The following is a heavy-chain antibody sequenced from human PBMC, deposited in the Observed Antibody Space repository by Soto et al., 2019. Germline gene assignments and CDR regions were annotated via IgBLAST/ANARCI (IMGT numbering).Heavy chain of an antibody. CDR2: ISAYNGNT. CDR1: GYTFTSYG. V-gene: IGHV1-18*01. CDR3: ARLQSGDFLFDY. Sequence: ASVKVSCKASGYTFTSYGISWVRQAPGQGLEWMGWISAYNGNTNYAQKLQCRVTMTTDTSTSTAYMELRSLRSDDTAVYYCARLQSGDFLFDYWGQGTLVTVSS. J-gene: IGHJ4*02. D-gene: IGHD2-21*01.